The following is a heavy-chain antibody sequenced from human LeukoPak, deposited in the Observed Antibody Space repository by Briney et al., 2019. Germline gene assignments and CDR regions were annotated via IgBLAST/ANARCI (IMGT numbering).Heavy chain of an antibody. CDR2: IIPIFGTA. CDR1: GGTFSSYA. CDR3: ARDQLELRGNWFDP. Sequence: SVKVSCKASGGTFSSYAISWVRQAPGQGLEWMGGIIPIFGTANYAQKFQGRVTITTDESTSTAYMELSSLRSEDTAVYYCARDQLELRGNWFDPWGQGTLVTVTS. V-gene: IGHV1-69*05. D-gene: IGHD1-7*01. J-gene: IGHJ5*02.